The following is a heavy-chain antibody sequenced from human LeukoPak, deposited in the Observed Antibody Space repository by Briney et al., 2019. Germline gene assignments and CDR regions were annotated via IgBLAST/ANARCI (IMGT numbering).Heavy chain of an antibody. CDR2: IWYSGSNY. V-gene: IGHV3-33*01. CDR1: GFTFSSYV. CDR3: ARDGRALLRDFDY. Sequence: AGGTLRLSCAASGFTFSSYVIDWVRQAPGKGLEWVAGIWYSGSNYYYAASVKGRFTISRDNSKNTLYLRMNSLRAEDTGVYYCARDGRALLRDFDYWGQGTLVTVSS. D-gene: IGHD1-26*01. J-gene: IGHJ4*02.